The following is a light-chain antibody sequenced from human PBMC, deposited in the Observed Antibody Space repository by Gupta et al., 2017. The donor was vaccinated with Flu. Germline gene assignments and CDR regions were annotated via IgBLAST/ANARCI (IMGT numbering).Light chain of an antibody. V-gene: IGKV3-11*01. CDR2: DAS. J-gene: IGKJ1*01. CDR3: QHYNTLPPWT. Sequence: EIVLTQSPAALSLSPGERATLSCRASQSVGSFLAWYQQKPGQTPRLLIFDASYRDTGIPARFSGSWSGTDFTLTINSLEPEDSAVYYCQHYNTLPPWTFGHWTKVEIK. CDR1: QSVGSF.